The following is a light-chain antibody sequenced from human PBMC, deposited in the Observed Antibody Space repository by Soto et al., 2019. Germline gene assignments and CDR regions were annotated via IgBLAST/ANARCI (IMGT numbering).Light chain of an antibody. Sequence: EIVLTQSPGTLSLSPGDRATLYCRASQSVSSSNLAWYQQQRGQSPRLLIYDAYSRATGIPDRFSGSGSGPDFTLTISRLEPEDFAVYFCQHYGSSPLTFGQGTKVDIK. CDR2: DAY. CDR3: QHYGSSPLT. V-gene: IGKV3-20*01. J-gene: IGKJ1*01. CDR1: QSVSSSN.